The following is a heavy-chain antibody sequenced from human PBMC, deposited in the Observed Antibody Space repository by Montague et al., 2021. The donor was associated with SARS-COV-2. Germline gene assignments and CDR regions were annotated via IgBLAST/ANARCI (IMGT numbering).Heavy chain of an antibody. J-gene: IGHJ4*02. CDR3: ARHKKRLWFGELLFDY. V-gene: IGHV4-59*08. CDR2: IYYSGST. Sequence: SETLSLTCAISGGSFSNYYWSWIRQPPGKGLEWIGYIYYSGSTNYNPSLKSRVTISVDTSKNQFSLKLSSVTAADAAVYYCARHKKRLWFGELLFDYWGQGTLVTVSS. CDR1: GGSFSNYY. D-gene: IGHD3-10*01.